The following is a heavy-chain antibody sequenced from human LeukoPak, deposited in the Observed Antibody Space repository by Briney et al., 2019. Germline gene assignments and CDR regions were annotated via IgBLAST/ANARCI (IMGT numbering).Heavy chain of an antibody. CDR1: GFTFSSYA. CDR3: ARELGSGSDY. J-gene: IGHJ4*02. Sequence: PGGSLRLSCAASGFTFSSYAMHWVRQAPGKGLGWVAVISYDGSNKYYADSVKGRFTIPRDNSKNTLYLQMNSLRAEDTAVYYCARELGSGSDYWGQGTLVTVSS. CDR2: ISYDGSNK. D-gene: IGHD1-14*01. V-gene: IGHV3-30*01.